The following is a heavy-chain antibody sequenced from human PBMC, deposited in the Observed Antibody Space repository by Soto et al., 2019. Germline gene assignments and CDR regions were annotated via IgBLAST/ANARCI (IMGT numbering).Heavy chain of an antibody. J-gene: IGHJ4*02. Sequence: QVQLQESGPGLVKPSQTLSLTCTVSGGSISSGGYYWSWIRQHPGKGLEWIGYIYYSGSTYYNPSLKSRVTTSVDTSKNQFSLKLSSVTAADTAVYYCARDGSGSYSAPLGYWGQGTLVTVSS. CDR3: ARDGSGSYSAPLGY. CDR2: IYYSGST. V-gene: IGHV4-31*03. CDR1: GGSISSGGYY. D-gene: IGHD3-10*01.